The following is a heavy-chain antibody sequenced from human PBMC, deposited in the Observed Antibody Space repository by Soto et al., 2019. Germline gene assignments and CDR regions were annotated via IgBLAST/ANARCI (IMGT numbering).Heavy chain of an antibody. CDR3: ARRRVRFGFDY. V-gene: IGHV4-39*01. CDR1: GGPINITIYY. CDR2: IDYGGTT. Sequence: SEPLSLTCSVSGGPINITIYYWGWIRQPPGKELEWIGSIDYGGTTHYNPSLKSRVTISVDTSKKQFSLKLSSLTAADTAVYYCARRRVRFGFDYWGQGTLVTVSS. D-gene: IGHD3-16*01. J-gene: IGHJ4*02.